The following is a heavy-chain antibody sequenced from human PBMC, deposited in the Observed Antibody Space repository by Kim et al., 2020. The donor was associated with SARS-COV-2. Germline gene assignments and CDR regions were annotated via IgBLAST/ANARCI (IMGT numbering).Heavy chain of an antibody. D-gene: IGHD2-8*01. J-gene: IGHJ3*01. V-gene: IGHV4-39*01. CDR2: IYTDGST. CDR3: TKPRAWANPFDV. CDR1: GGSISSSSPY. Sequence: SETLSLTCTVSGGSISSSSPYWVWIRQPPGKGLECIGYIYTDGSTFFNPSLRSRLTMSQDTSKNQFSLRLSSVTAADTAVYYCTKPRAWANPFDVWGRGTVVTVSS.